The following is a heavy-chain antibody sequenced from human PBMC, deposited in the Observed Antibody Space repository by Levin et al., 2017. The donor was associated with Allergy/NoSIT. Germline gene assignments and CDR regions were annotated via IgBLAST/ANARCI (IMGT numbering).Heavy chain of an antibody. D-gene: IGHD6-19*01. V-gene: IGHV3-15*01. CDR1: GLTFRSAW. Sequence: LSLTCAASGLTFRSAWMNWVRQTPGKGLEWVGRIKSKNDGGTTDYAEPVEGRFTISRDDSKSTVYLQMNSLQIEDTAVYYCTTVGSAWYEVYWGQGTRVTVSS. J-gene: IGHJ4*02. CDR3: TTVGSAWYEVY. CDR2: IKSKNDGGTT.